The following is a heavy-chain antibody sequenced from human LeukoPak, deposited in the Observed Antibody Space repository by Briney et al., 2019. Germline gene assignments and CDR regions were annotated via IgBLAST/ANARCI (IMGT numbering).Heavy chain of an antibody. Sequence: GASVKVSCKASGYTFTRYGISWVRQAPGQGLEWMGWISAYNGNTNYAQKLQGRVTMTTDTSTSTAYMELRSLRSDDTAVYYCARMMDIVVVPAATPFDYWGQGTLVTVSS. V-gene: IGHV1-18*01. J-gene: IGHJ4*02. D-gene: IGHD2-2*03. CDR3: ARMMDIVVVPAATPFDY. CDR1: GYTFTRYG. CDR2: ISAYNGNT.